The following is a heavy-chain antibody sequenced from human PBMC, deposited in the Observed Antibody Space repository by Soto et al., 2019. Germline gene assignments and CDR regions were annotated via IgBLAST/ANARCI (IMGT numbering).Heavy chain of an antibody. CDR2: INPSGGST. J-gene: IGHJ6*02. V-gene: IGHV1-46*01. Sequence: RASVKVSCKAIGYSFTSHYMHWVLQAPGQGLEWMGIINPSGGSTSYAQKFQGRVTMTRDTSTSTVYMELSSLRSEDTAVYYCSLWFGTKGYYYGMDVWGQGTTVTVSS. CDR1: GYSFTSHY. CDR3: SLWFGTKGYYYGMDV. D-gene: IGHD3-10*01.